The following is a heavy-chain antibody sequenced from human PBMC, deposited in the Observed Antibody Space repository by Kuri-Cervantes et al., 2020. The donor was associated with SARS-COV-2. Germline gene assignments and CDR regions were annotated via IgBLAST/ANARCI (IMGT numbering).Heavy chain of an antibody. J-gene: IGHJ4*02. Sequence: LSLTCAASGFTFSSYEMNWVRQAPGKGLEWVSYISSSGSTIYYADSVKGRFTISRDNAKNSLYLQMNSLRAEDTAVYYCAGYNDFWSGYSGAFDYWGQGTLVTVSS. D-gene: IGHD3-3*01. CDR3: AGYNDFWSGYSGAFDY. CDR1: GFTFSSYE. CDR2: ISSSGSTI. V-gene: IGHV3-48*03.